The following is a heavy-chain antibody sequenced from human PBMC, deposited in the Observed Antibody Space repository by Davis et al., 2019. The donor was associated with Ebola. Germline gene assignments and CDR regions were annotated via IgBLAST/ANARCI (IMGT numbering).Heavy chain of an antibody. J-gene: IGHJ5*02. V-gene: IGHV4-59*08. CDR2: IYYSGST. CDR1: GGSFSGYY. Sequence: SETLSLTCAVYGGSFSGYYWSWIRQPPGKGLEWIGYIYYSGSTNYNPSLKSRVTISVDTSKNQFSLKLSSVTAADTAVYYCARLIGAFDPWGQGTLVTVSS. D-gene: IGHD3-10*01. CDR3: ARLIGAFDP.